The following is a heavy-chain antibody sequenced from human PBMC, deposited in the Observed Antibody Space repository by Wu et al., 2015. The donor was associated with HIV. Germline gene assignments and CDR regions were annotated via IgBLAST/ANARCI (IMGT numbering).Heavy chain of an antibody. J-gene: IGHJ4*02. Sequence: ASVKVSCQASGYTFTDYYIHWLRQAPGQGLEWMGWINPNSGGTNYAQKFHGRVTLTRDTSIGTAYMELSRLTSDDTAVYYCARESGTYSSSSPPPAFDYWGQGTLVTVSS. D-gene: IGHD6-6*01. CDR2: INPNSGGT. CDR1: GYTFTDYY. V-gene: IGHV1-2*02. CDR3: ARESGTYSSSSPPPAFDY.